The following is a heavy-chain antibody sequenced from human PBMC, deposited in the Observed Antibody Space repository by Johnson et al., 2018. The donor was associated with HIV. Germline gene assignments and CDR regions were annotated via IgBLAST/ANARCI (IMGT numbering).Heavy chain of an antibody. J-gene: IGHJ3*02. CDR3: AKDLFLNCSGGSCYWTDAFDI. D-gene: IGHD2-15*01. V-gene: IGHV3-30*18. Sequence: QVQLVESGGGVVQPGRSLRLSCAASGFTLSTYGMHWVRQVPGNGLEWVAVIWYDGSNKYYADSVKGRFTISRDNSKNTQYLQMNSLRAEDTAVYYCAKDLFLNCSGGSCYWTDAFDIWGQGTMVTVSS. CDR1: GFTLSTYG. CDR2: IWYDGSNK.